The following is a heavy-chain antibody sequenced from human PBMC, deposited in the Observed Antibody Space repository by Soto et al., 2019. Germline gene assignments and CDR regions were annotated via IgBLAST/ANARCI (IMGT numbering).Heavy chain of an antibody. CDR1: GDSVSSNSAA. J-gene: IGHJ6*02. CDR2: TYYRSKWYN. Sequence: SQTLSLTCAISGDSVSSNSAAWNWIRQSPSRGLEWLGRTYYRSKWYNDYAVSVKSRITINPDTSKNQFSLQLNSVTPEDTAAYYCARDPILTGYYSNYYYYYGMDVWGQGTTVTVSS. CDR3: ARDPILTGYYSNYYYYYGMDV. D-gene: IGHD3-9*01. V-gene: IGHV6-1*01.